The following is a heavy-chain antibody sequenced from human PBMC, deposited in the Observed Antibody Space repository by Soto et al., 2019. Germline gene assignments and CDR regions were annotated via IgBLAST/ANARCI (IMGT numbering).Heavy chain of an antibody. CDR2: INHSGST. CDR1: GGSFSGYY. V-gene: IGHV4-34*01. Sequence: QVQLQQWGAGLLKPSETLSLTCAVYGGSFSGYYWSWIRQPPGKGLEWIGEINHSGSTNYNPSLKSRVTISVDTSKNQFSLKLSSVTAADTAVYYCARAPFRYCSSTSCPIKAFDIWGQGTMVTVSS. J-gene: IGHJ3*02. CDR3: ARAPFRYCSSTSCPIKAFDI. D-gene: IGHD2-2*01.